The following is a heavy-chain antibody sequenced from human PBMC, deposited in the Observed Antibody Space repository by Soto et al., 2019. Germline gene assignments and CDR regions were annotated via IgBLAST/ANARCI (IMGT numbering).Heavy chain of an antibody. CDR3: ARHSWYPRYYYGMDV. J-gene: IGHJ6*02. D-gene: IGHD6-13*01. CDR2: IYPGDSDT. CDR1: GYSFTSYW. V-gene: IGHV5-51*01. Sequence: PGESLKISCKGSGYSFTSYWIGWVRQMPGKGLEWMGIIYPGDSDTRYSPSFQGQVTISADKSISTAYLQWSSLKASDTAMYYCARHSWYPRYYYGMDVWGQGTTVTVSS.